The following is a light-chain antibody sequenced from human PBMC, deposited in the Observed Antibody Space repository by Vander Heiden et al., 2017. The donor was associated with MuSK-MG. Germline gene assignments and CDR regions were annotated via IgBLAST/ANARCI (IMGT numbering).Light chain of an antibody. CDR3: QQDDSTPLT. J-gene: IGKJ3*01. V-gene: IGKV4-1*01. CDR2: WAS. CDR1: QSVLYSSNNKNY. Sequence: DIVMTQSPDSLAVSLGERATINCKSSQSVLYSSNNKNYLAWYQQKPGQPPKLLIYWASTRESGVPDRFSGSGSGTDFTLTISSLQAEDVAVYYCQQDDSTPLTFDHGTKVDIK.